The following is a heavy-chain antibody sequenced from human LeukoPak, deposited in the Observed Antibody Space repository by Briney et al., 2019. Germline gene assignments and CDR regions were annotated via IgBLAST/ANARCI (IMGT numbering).Heavy chain of an antibody. CDR2: INPSGGST. Sequence: ASVKVSCKASGYTFTNYYIHWVRQAPGQGLEWMGLINPSGGSTNYAQNFQGRVTMTRDTSASTVYMELSSLRSEDTAIYYCARIRDGYNDAYDIWGQGTVVTVPS. D-gene: IGHD5-24*01. V-gene: IGHV1-46*01. J-gene: IGHJ3*02. CDR3: ARIRDGYNDAYDI. CDR1: GYTFTNYY.